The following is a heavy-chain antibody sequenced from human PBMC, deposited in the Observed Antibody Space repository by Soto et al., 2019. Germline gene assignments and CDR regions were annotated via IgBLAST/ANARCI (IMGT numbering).Heavy chain of an antibody. CDR3: ARDTSIAGGFDY. J-gene: IGHJ4*02. V-gene: IGHV3-23*01. Sequence: EVQLLESGGGLVQPGGSLRLSCAASGFTFSSYAMSWVRQAPGKGLEWVSAISGSGGSTYYADSVKGRFTISRDNSKNTLYLQMNSLRAEDTAVYYCARDTSIAGGFDYWGQGTLVTVSS. CDR1: GFTFSSYA. D-gene: IGHD6-13*01. CDR2: ISGSGGST.